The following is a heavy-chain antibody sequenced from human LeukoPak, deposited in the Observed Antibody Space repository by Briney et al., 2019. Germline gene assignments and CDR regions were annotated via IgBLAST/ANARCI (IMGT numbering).Heavy chain of an antibody. Sequence: ASVKVSCKASGYTFTGYYMHWVRQAPGQGLEWMGWINPNSGGTNYAQEFQGRVTMTRDTSISTAYMELSRLRSDDTAVYYCARDRRGGSGSYEGNWFDPWGQGTLVTVSS. CDR1: GYTFTGYY. CDR2: INPNSGGT. CDR3: ARDRRGGSGSYEGNWFDP. D-gene: IGHD3-10*01. V-gene: IGHV1-2*02. J-gene: IGHJ5*02.